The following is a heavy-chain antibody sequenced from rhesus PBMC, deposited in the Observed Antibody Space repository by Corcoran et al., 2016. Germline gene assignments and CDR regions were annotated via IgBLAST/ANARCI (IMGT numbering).Heavy chain of an antibody. V-gene: IGHV4-122*02. CDR1: GGSISSSYYY. Sequence: QVQLQESGPGPRKPSETLSLTCAVSGGSISSSYYYWSWIPQAPGKGLDWIGYISYSGSTSYNPSLKSRVTISKDTSKNQFSLKLSSVTAADTAVYYCALIHYEGYGLGSWGQGVVVTVSS. CDR2: ISYSGST. J-gene: IGHJ6*01. CDR3: ALIHYEGYGLGS. D-gene: IGHD3-9*01.